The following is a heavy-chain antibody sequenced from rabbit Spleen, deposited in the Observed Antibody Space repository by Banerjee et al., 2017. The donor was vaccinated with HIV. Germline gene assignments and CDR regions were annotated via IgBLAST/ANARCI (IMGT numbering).Heavy chain of an antibody. CDR3: ARDPANGGRNL. CDR2: IYTGSDIT. J-gene: IGHJ4*01. V-gene: IGHV1S40*01. Sequence: QSLEESGGDLVKPGASLTLTCTASGVSFSSSSYMCWVRQAPGKGLEWIGCIYTGSDITYYASWAKGRFTITRSASLNTVTLQMTSLTAADTATYFCARDPANGGRNLWGPGTLVTVS. D-gene: IGHD4-2*01. CDR1: GVSFSSSSY.